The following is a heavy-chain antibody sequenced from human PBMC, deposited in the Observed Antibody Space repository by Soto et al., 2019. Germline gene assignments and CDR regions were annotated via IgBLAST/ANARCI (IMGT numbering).Heavy chain of an antibody. CDR3: TTRDYGGNSGILY. D-gene: IGHD4-17*01. Sequence: EGCIRCSCAPSAISFNHAWMNSHRHAQEEGLESVGRIKSRTDGETTDYAAPVKGRFTISRDDSKNTLYLQMNSLKTEDTAVYYCTTRDYGGNSGILYWGQGALVTVSS. V-gene: IGHV3-15*07. CDR1: AISFNHAW. J-gene: IGHJ4*02. CDR2: IKSRTDGETT.